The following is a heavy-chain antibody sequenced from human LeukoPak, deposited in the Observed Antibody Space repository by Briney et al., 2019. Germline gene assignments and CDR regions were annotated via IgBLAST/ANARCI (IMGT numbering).Heavy chain of an antibody. J-gene: IGHJ4*02. V-gene: IGHV4-39*07. CDR1: GGSISSSSYY. CDR3: ARVISGWYKMVFDY. D-gene: IGHD6-19*01. CDR2: TYYSGST. Sequence: SETLSLTCTVSGGSISSSSYYWGWIRQPPGKGLEWIGSTYYSGSTYYNPSLKSRVTISVDTSKNQFSLQLTSVTAADTAVYYCARVISGWYKMVFDYWGQGTLVTVSS.